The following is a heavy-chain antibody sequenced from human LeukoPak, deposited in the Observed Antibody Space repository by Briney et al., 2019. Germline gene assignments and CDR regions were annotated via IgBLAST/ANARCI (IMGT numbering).Heavy chain of an antibody. D-gene: IGHD3-3*01. V-gene: IGHV4-59*01. J-gene: IGHJ5*02. CDR3: ARGYDFWSGYPPRPSDWFYP. CDR2: IYYSGST. Sequence: PSETLSLTCTVSGGSISSYYWSWIRQPPGKGLEGIGYIYYSGSTNYNPSLKSRVTISVDTSKNQFSLKLSSVTAADTAVYYCARGYDFWSGYPPRPSDWFYPWGQGTLVTVSS. CDR1: GGSISSYY.